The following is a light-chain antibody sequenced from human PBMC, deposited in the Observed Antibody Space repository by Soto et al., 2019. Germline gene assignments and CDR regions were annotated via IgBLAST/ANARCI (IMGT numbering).Light chain of an antibody. V-gene: IGLV2-14*01. CDR3: TSYTSGSTTYV. Sequence: QSALTQPASVSGSPGQSITISCTGTSSDVGGYNYVSWYQQHPGKAPKLMIYDVTNRPSGVSDRFSGSKSGNTASLTISGLRAEDDADYYCTSYTSGSTTYVFGTGTKVTVL. CDR2: DVT. CDR1: SSDVGGYNY. J-gene: IGLJ1*01.